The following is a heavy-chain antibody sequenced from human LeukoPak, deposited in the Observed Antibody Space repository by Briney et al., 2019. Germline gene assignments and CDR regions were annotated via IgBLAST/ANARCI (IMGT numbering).Heavy chain of an antibody. V-gene: IGHV3-73*01. J-gene: IGHJ4*02. Sequence: GGSLRLSCAASGFTFSGSTMHWVRQGSGKGLEWVGRIRTKPKSYATEYAASVKGRFTTSRDDSKNAAYLQMNSLKTEDTAVYYCTRGGYGGNYYGIDYWGQGTLVTVSS. CDR2: IRTKPKSYAT. D-gene: IGHD1-26*01. CDR3: TRGGYGGNYYGIDY. CDR1: GFTFSGST.